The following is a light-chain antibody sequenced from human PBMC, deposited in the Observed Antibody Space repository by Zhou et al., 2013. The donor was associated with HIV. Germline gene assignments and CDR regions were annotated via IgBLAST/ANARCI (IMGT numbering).Light chain of an antibody. J-gene: IGLJ1*01. CDR1: SSDVGGYNS. CDR2: DVN. V-gene: IGLV2-14*03. Sequence: QSAPTQPASVSGSPGQSITISCTGTSSDVGGYNSVSWYQQHPGKAPKLMIYDVNKRPSGVSTRFSGSKSGNTASLAISGLQAEDEADYYCSSYTTRSLDVFGTGTQVTVL. CDR3: SSYTTRSLDV.